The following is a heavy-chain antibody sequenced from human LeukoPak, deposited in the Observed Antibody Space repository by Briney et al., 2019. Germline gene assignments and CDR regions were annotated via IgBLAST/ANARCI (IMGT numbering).Heavy chain of an antibody. V-gene: IGHV3-21*01. CDR3: AKVQSYYYDSSGELDY. CDR2: ISSSSSYI. D-gene: IGHD3-22*01. CDR1: GFTLSSYS. J-gene: IGHJ4*02. Sequence: GGSLRLSCAASGFTLSSYSMNWVRQAPGKGLEWVSSISSSSSYIYYADSVKGRFTISRDNAKNSLYLQMNSLRAEDTAVYYCAKVQSYYYDSSGELDYWGQGTLVTVSS.